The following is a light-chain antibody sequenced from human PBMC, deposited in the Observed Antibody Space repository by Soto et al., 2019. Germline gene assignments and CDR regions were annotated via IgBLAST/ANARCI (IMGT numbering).Light chain of an antibody. CDR2: WSS. V-gene: IGKV4-1*01. J-gene: IGKJ4*01. Sequence: DIVMTQSPDSLAVSLGERATINCKSSQSVLYTSNNKNHLAWYQQKPGQPPKLLIYWSSTLESGVPDRFSGSGYGTDFTLTISSLQAEDVAVYYCQQYYSTPLTFGGGTKVEIK. CDR3: QQYYSTPLT. CDR1: QSVLYTSNNKNH.